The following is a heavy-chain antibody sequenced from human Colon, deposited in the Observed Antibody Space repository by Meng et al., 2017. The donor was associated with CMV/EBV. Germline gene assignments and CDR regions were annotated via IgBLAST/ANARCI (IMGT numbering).Heavy chain of an antibody. CDR1: GGSFSSSSYY. CDR2: IYYGENT. D-gene: IGHD3-3*01. CDR3: ARITVFGVDFDY. V-gene: IGHV4-39*07. J-gene: IGHJ4*02. Sequence: GSLRLSCTVSGGSFSSSSYYWGWIRQPPGKGLEWIGSIYYGENTYSNPSLKSRVTVSVDTSKNQFSLKVNSVTAADTAVYYCARITVFGVDFDYWGQGTQVTSPQ.